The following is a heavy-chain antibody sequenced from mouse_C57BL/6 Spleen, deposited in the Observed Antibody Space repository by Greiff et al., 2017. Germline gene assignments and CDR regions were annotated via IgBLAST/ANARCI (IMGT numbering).Heavy chain of an antibody. J-gene: IGHJ4*01. Sequence: EVKLKESGPGLVKPGASVKISCKASGYSFTGYCMDWVRQSHGNILDWIGYIYPYYGVSSYNKQFKGKATLTVDKSSSTAYMELRSLTSEDSAVYYCAREYCSNSFAMDYWGQGTSVTVSS. CDR3: AREYCSNSFAMDY. V-gene: IGHV1-31*01. CDR2: IYPYYGVS. CDR1: GYSFTGYC. D-gene: IGHD2-5*01.